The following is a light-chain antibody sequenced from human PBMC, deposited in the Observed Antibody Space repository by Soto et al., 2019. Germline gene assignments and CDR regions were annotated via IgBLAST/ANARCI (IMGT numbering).Light chain of an antibody. CDR1: QTISIY. CDR3: QQTYSSRPT. V-gene: IGKV1-39*01. CDR2: AAS. Sequence: DIQMTQSPSSLSASVGDRVSITCRASQTISIYLNWYQQKPGKAPNLLISAASRLQSGVPSRISGSGSGTDFTLTISSLQPEDLATYYCQQTYSSRPTFGGGTKVAI. J-gene: IGKJ4*01.